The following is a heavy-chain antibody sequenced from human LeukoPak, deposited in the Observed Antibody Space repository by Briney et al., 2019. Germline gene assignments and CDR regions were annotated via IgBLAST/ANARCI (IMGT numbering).Heavy chain of an antibody. CDR3: AKVAGAGIAAAGTIMGAFDI. CDR1: GFTFSSYA. D-gene: IGHD6-13*01. CDR2: ISGSGGST. V-gene: IGHV3-23*01. Sequence: GGSLRLSCAASGFTFSSYAMSWVRQAPGKGLEWVSAISGSGGSTYYADSVKGRFTISRDNSKNTLYLQMNSLRAEDTAVYYCAKVAGAGIAAAGTIMGAFDIWGQGTMVTVSS. J-gene: IGHJ3*02.